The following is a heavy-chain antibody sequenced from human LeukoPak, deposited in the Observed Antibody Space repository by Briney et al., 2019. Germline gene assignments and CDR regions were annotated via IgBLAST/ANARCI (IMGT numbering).Heavy chain of an antibody. V-gene: IGHV4-34*01. J-gene: IGHJ4*02. CDR1: GGSFSTFY. CDR2: INHNGNT. Sequence: EPSETLSLTCGVSGGSFSTFYWNWIRQHPGKGLEWIGEINHNGNTNYNPSLKGRVTLSVDKSKNQSSLKLRSVTAADTALYYCATVAIRAEFHFDHWGQGLLVTVSS. CDR3: ATVAIRAEFHFDH. D-gene: IGHD3-10*01.